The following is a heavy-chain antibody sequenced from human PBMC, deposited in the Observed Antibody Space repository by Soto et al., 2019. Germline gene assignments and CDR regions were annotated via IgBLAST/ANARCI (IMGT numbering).Heavy chain of an antibody. J-gene: IGHJ3*01. D-gene: IGHD2-15*01. Sequence: QVQLVQSGAEVKKPGSSVKVSCKASGGSFRREAINWLRQAPGQGPEWMGNILPFFGTADYAQKFLGRVTVTAEMXXXXXXXXXXXXXXXXXXXXXXXXXHEFGGNSDAFDVWGQGTTVIVSS. CDR2: ILPFFGTA. CDR1: GGSFRREA. V-gene: IGHV1-69*15. CDR3: XXXHEFGGNSDAFDV.